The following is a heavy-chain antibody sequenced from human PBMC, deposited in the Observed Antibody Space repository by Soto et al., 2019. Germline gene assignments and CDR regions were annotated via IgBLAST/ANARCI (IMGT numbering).Heavy chain of an antibody. D-gene: IGHD6-13*01. V-gene: IGHV3-49*03. CDR2: IRSKAYGGTT. J-gene: IGHJ6*02. Sequence: GSLRLSCTASGFTFGDYAMSWFRQAPGKGLEWVGFIRSKAYGGTTEYAASVKGRFTISRDDSKSIAYLQMNSLKTEDTAVYYCTREGYSSSWYVYYYYYYGMDVWGQGTTVTVSS. CDR1: GFTFGDYA. CDR3: TREGYSSSWYVYYYYYYGMDV.